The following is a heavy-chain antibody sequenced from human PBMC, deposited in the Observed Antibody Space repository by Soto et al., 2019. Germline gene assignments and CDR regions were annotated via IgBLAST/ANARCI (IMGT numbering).Heavy chain of an antibody. Sequence: QLQLQESGSGLVKPSQTLSLTCAVSGGSISSGGYSWSWIRQPPGKGLEWIGYIYHSGSTYYNPSLKGRVTISVERSKNQFSLKLSSVTAADTAVYYCARSPSGYDPGGWFDPWGQGTLVTVSS. CDR2: IYHSGST. CDR1: GGSISSGGYS. D-gene: IGHD5-12*01. CDR3: ARSPSGYDPGGWFDP. V-gene: IGHV4-30-2*01. J-gene: IGHJ5*02.